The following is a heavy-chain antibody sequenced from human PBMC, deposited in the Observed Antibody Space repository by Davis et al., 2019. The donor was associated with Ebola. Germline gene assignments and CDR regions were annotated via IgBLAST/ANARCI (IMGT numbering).Heavy chain of an antibody. J-gene: IGHJ6*02. Sequence: KVSCKGSGYSFTSYWISWVRQMPGKGLEWMGRIDPSDSYTNYSPSFQGHVTISADKSISTAYLQWSSLKASDTAMYYCARQVVVVPAAINLLGDYYGMDVWGQGTTVTVSS. CDR3: ARQVVVVPAAINLLGDYYGMDV. CDR2: IDPSDSYT. V-gene: IGHV5-10-1*01. D-gene: IGHD2-2*01. CDR1: GYSFTSYW.